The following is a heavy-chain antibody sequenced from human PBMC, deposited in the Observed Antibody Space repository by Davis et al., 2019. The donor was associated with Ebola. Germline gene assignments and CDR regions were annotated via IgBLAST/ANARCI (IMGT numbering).Heavy chain of an antibody. D-gene: IGHD5-18*01. CDR1: GFTFSNYA. CDR3: ATDRGGYSFDY. J-gene: IGHJ4*02. Sequence: GESLKISCAASGFTFSNYAMSWVRQAPGKGLEWVSAISSSGGGTYYADSVKGRFTISRDNSKNTLYLQMNSLRAEDTAIYYCATDRGGYSFDYWGQGTLVTVSS. CDR2: ISSSGGGT. V-gene: IGHV3-23*01.